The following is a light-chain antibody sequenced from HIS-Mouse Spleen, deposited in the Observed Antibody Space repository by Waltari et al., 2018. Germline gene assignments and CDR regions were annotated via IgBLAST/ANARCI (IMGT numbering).Light chain of an antibody. J-gene: IGLJ1*01. Sequence: QSALTQPASVSGSPAQSITISCTVTSSDVGGYNYVSWDQQHPGKAPKLMIYDVINRPSGVSNRFSGSKSGNTASLTISGLQAEDEADYYCSSYTSSSTYVFGTGTKVTVL. CDR2: DVI. CDR1: SSDVGGYNY. V-gene: IGLV2-14*03. CDR3: SSYTSSSTYV.